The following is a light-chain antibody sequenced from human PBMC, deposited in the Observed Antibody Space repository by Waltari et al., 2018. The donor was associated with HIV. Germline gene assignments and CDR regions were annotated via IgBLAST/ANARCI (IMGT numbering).Light chain of an antibody. CDR1: SLGPQH. CDR3: QAWDSNTAV. CDR2: QDT. J-gene: IGLJ1*01. Sequence: SHELTQSPSLSVSPGQTASVTCSGHSLGPQHVYWNQHKPGQSPVLLIYQDTKRPSGIPERFSGSNSGNTATMTISGTQVMDEADYYCQAWDSNTAVFGSGTKVTVL. V-gene: IGLV3-1*01.